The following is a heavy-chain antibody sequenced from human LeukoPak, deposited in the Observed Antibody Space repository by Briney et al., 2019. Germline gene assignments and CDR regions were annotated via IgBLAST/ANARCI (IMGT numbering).Heavy chain of an antibody. J-gene: IGHJ4*02. V-gene: IGHV4-30-4*08. CDR2: IYYSGST. CDR3: ARGYVGYYFDY. D-gene: IGHD1-1*01. Sequence: PSQTLSLTCTVSGGSITSGDYFWTWIRQPPGKGLEWIGYIYYSGSTYYNPSLKSRVTISVDTSKNQFSLKLSSVTAADTAVYYCARGYVGYYFDYWGQGTLVTVSS. CDR1: GGSITSGDYF.